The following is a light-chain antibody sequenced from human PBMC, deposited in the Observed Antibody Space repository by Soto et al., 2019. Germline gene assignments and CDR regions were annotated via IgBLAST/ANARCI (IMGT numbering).Light chain of an antibody. Sequence: ETVLTQSPGTVSLSPGDRATLPCRASQSVSSNKLAWYQQKPGQAPRLLIYAASSRATGIPDRFSGSGSGTDFTLTISRLEPEDFAVYYCQQYVRAPWTFGQGTKVDIK. CDR2: AAS. CDR3: QQYVRAPWT. V-gene: IGKV3-20*01. J-gene: IGKJ1*01. CDR1: QSVSSNK.